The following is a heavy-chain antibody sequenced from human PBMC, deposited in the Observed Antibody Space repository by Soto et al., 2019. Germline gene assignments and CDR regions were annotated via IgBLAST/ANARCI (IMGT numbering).Heavy chain of an antibody. V-gene: IGHV3-74*01. Sequence: GGSLRLSCAASGFTFSSYWMHWVRQAPGKGLVWVSRINSDGSSTSYADSVKGRFTISRDNAKNTLYLQMNSLRAEDTAVYYCASLFSRGENWFDPWGQGTLVTVSS. CDR2: INSDGSST. CDR1: GFTFSSYW. D-gene: IGHD3-10*01. J-gene: IGHJ5*02. CDR3: ASLFSRGENWFDP.